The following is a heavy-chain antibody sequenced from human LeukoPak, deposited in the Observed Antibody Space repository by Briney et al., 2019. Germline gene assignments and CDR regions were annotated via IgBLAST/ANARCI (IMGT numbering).Heavy chain of an antibody. CDR2: IYYSGTT. V-gene: IGHV4-31*03. CDR1: GGSISSGDYY. Sequence: PQTLSLTCTVSGGSISSGDYYWSWIRQHPGKGLEWIGFIYYSGTTYYNPSLKSRLTLSKDTSKNHFSLTLSSVTAADTAVYYCARAHGSGGDYFDYWGQGTLVTVSS. J-gene: IGHJ4*02. D-gene: IGHD5-12*01. CDR3: ARAHGSGGDYFDY.